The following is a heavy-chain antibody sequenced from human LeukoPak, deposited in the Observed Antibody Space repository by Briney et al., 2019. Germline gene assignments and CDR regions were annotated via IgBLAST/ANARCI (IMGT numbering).Heavy chain of an antibody. V-gene: IGHV4-31*03. D-gene: IGHD1-20*01. CDR3: ARDNSNWNPNWFDP. Sequence: SQTLSLTCTVSGGSISNGDYYWSWIRQHPRKGLECIGYIYYSGSTYYNPSLKSRVTISVDTSKNQFSLKLSSVTAADTAVYYCARDNSNWNPNWFDPWGQGTLVTVSS. CDR2: IYYSGST. CDR1: GGSISNGDYY. J-gene: IGHJ5*02.